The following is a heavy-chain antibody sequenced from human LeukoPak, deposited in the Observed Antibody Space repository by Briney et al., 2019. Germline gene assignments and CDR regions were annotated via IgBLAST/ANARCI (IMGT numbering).Heavy chain of an antibody. CDR1: GGSISSYY. V-gene: IGHV4-59*01. D-gene: IGHD5-18*01. CDR2: IYYSGST. Sequence: KSSETLSLTCTVSGGSISSYYWSWIRQPPGKGLEWIGYIYYSGSTNYNPSLKSRVTTSVDTSKNQFSLKLSSVTAADTAVYYCARVVTEYYFDYWGQGTLVTVSS. CDR3: ARVVTEYYFDY. J-gene: IGHJ4*02.